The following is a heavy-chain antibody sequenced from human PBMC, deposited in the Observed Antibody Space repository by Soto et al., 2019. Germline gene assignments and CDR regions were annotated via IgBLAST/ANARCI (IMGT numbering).Heavy chain of an antibody. J-gene: IGHJ4*01. CDR1: GFTFSKYA. Sequence: SLRLSCEASGFTFSKYAMIWVRQAPGKGQEWVSGITGSGLTIEHSASVKGRFTISRDNSKNTVYLQMDSLRVEDTAVYYCARDSGYGSGSSVNHHLDYWGHGTLVTVSS. V-gene: IGHV3-23*01. CDR2: ITGSGLTI. D-gene: IGHD3-10*01. CDR3: ARDSGYGSGSSVNHHLDY.